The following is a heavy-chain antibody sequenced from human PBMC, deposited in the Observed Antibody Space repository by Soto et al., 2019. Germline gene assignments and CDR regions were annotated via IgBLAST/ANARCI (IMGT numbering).Heavy chain of an antibody. D-gene: IGHD6-13*01. Sequence: GGSLRLSCAASGFTFSSYAMSWVRQAPGKGLEWVSAISGSGGSTYYADSVKGLFTISRDNSKYTLYLQMNSLRAEDTAVYYCAKAEGSSSWPYYFDYWGQGTLVTVSS. CDR2: ISGSGGST. CDR3: AKAEGSSSWPYYFDY. CDR1: GFTFSSYA. J-gene: IGHJ4*02. V-gene: IGHV3-23*01.